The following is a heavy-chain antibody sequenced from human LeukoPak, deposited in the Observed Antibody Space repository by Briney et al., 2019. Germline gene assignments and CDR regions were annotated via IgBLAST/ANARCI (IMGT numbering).Heavy chain of an antibody. CDR2: IKSDGSKT. V-gene: IGHV3-74*01. D-gene: IGHD1-26*01. CDR1: GFTFRSYW. J-gene: IGHJ3*02. CDR3: ARDPHGGSGSDPHDAFDI. Sequence: AGGSLRLSCAASGFTFRSYWMHWVRQAPGKGLVWVSRIKSDGSKTSYVDSVKGRFTISRDNAKNTLYLQMNSLRAEDTALYYCARDPHGGSGSDPHDAFDIWGQGTMVTVSS.